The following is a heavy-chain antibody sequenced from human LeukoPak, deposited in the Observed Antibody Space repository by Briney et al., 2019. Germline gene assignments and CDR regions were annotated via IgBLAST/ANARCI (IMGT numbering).Heavy chain of an antibody. V-gene: IGHV4-39*01. CDR2: IFYTGKV. CDR3: ARQLGVGVWALDR. Sequence: PSETLSLTCDVSGDSITTEYYWWGWLRQPPGKGLEWIAIIFYTGKVHDNPSLRNRISMSVDTSKDQFSLRLSAVTAADTAVYYCARQLGVGVWALDRWGQGTLVTVSS. D-gene: IGHD3-16*01. CDR1: GDSITTEYYW. J-gene: IGHJ4*02.